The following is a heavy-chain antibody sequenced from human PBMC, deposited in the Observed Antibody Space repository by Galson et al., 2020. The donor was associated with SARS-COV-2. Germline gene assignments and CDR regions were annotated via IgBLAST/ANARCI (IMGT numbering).Heavy chain of an antibody. CDR1: GYTFTDYY. CDR2: INPNSGGS. Sequence: GESLKISCKASGYTFTDYYMHWVRQAPGQGLEWMGWINPNSGGSMFAQKFQGRVTLTRDTSISTAYMEVSRLTSDDTAVYYCARVKGLAAMIRGQNTEHTYYYGMDVWGQGTTVTVSS. CDR3: ARVKGLAAMIRGQNTEHTYYYGMDV. V-gene: IGHV1-2*02. D-gene: IGHD3-10*01. J-gene: IGHJ6*02.